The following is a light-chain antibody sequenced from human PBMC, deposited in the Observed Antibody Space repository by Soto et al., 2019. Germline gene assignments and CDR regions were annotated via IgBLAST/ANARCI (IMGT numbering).Light chain of an antibody. V-gene: IGKV1-9*01. CDR2: AAS. CDR1: QGISSY. CDR3: QQLKSYPSIT. Sequence: IQLTQSPSSLSASVGDRVTITCRASQGISSYLAWYQQKPGQAPKLLIYAASTLQSGVPSRFRGSGYGTDFPLTNSRLHPEDFATYYCQQLKSYPSITFGQGTRLAIK. J-gene: IGKJ5*01.